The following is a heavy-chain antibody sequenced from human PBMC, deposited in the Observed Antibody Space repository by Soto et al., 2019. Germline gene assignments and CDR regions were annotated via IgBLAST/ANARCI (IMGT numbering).Heavy chain of an antibody. CDR3: AREYCRSTSCYRDY. Sequence: QVQLVQSGAEVKKPGSSVKVSCKASGGTFSSYTISWVRQAPGQGLEWMGRIIPILGIANYAQKFQGRVTITANKSTSTASMELSSLRSEDTTVDYCAREYCRSTSCYRDYWGQGTLVTFSS. CDR1: GGTFSSYT. CDR2: IIPILGIA. D-gene: IGHD2-2*02. J-gene: IGHJ4*02. V-gene: IGHV1-69*02.